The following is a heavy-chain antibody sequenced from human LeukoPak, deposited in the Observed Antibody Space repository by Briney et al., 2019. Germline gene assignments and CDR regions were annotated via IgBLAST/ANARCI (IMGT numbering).Heavy chain of an antibody. CDR3: ARVRIVYYYMDV. J-gene: IGHJ6*03. V-gene: IGHV3-30*02. D-gene: IGHD2-15*01. CDR1: GFTFSSYG. Sequence: GGSLRLSCAASGFTFSSYGMHWVRQAPGKGLEWVAFIRYDGSNKYYADSVKGRFTISRDNSKNTLYLQMNSLRAEDTAVYYCARVRIVYYYMDVWGKGTTVTVSS. CDR2: IRYDGSNK.